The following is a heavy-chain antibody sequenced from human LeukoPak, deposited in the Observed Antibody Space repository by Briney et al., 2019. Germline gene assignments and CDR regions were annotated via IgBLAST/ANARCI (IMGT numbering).Heavy chain of an antibody. CDR1: GGTFSSYA. V-gene: IGHV1-69*05. D-gene: IGHD3-3*01. J-gene: IGHJ6*03. CDR3: ARGFAYDFWSGQDSPWYYMDV. Sequence: SVKVSCKASGGTFSSYAISWMRQAPGQGLEWMGGIIPIFGTANYAQKFQGRVTITTDESTSTAYMELSSLRSEDTAVYYCARGFAYDFWSGQDSPWYYMDVWGKGTTVTVSS. CDR2: IIPIFGTA.